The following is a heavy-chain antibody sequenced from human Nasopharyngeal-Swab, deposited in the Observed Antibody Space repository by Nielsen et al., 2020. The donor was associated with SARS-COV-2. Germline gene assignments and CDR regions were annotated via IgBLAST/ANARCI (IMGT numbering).Heavy chain of an antibody. CDR3: AAGVVVPAANNDY. CDR1: GFTVSSNY. D-gene: IGHD2-2*01. J-gene: IGHJ4*02. Sequence: GESLKISCAASGFTVSSNYMSWVRRAPGKGLEWVSVIYSGGSTYYADSVKGRFTISRDNSKNTLYLQMNSLRAEDTAVYYCAAGVVVPAANNDYWGQGTLVTVSS. V-gene: IGHV3-53*01. CDR2: IYSGGST.